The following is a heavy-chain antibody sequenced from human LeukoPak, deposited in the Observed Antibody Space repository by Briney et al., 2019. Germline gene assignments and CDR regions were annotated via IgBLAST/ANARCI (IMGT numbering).Heavy chain of an antibody. CDR3: ARWAYSSPYYYCAY. D-gene: IGHD3-22*01. Sequence: SETLSLTCTVSGDSISSSSYYWGWISQPPGKGLEWNGRIYYSGTTYYNPSLKSRSTISVDTSKNQFFLKLSSVPAADAAVFYCARWAYSSPYYYCAYWGQATLVTVSS. V-gene: IGHV4-39*01. CDR2: IYYSGTT. J-gene: IGHJ4*02. CDR1: GDSISSSSYY.